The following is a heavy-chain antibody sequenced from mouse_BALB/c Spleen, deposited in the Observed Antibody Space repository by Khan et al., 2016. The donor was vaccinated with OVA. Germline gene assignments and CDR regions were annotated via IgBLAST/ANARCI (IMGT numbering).Heavy chain of an antibody. CDR2: INPSNGYT. D-gene: IGHD2-5*01. CDR3: VRDGGYYRKYGWFAY. V-gene: IGHV1-4*01. CDR1: GYTFTSYT. J-gene: IGHJ3*01. Sequence: VQLQQSGAELARPGASVKMSCKASGYTFTSYTIHWIKQRPGQGLEWIGYINPSNGYTNYNQKFKDKATLTADKSSTTAYMQLSSLTSDDSAVLNCVRDGGYYRKYGWFAYRGQGTLVTVSA.